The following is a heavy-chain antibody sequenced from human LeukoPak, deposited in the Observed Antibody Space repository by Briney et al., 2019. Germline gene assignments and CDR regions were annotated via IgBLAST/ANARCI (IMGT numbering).Heavy chain of an antibody. CDR1: GFTVGTDF. V-gene: IGHV3-66*02. CDR2: THVTRGE. CDR3: ANRVS. Sequence: PGGSLRLSCAASGFTVGTDFMTWVRQAPGKGLVWLSMTHVTRGEFYADSVRGRFTLSIDGSNNTLHRQMNSLTTEDTAVYYCANRVSWGQGTLVTVSS. J-gene: IGHJ4*02.